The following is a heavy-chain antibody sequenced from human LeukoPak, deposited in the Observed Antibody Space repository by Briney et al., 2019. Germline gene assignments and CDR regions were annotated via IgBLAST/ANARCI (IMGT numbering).Heavy chain of an antibody. CDR1: GYTFTSYD. CDR2: MNPNSGNT. D-gene: IGHD5-12*01. V-gene: IGHV1-8*01. CDR3: ARGLKRGYSGLPPTWVRLGYYGMDV. J-gene: IGHJ6*02. Sequence: EASVKVSCKASGYTFTSYDINWVRQATGQGLEWMGWMNPNSGNTGYAQKFQGRVTMTRNTSISTAYMELSSLRSEDTAVYYCARGLKRGYSGLPPTWVRLGYYGMDVWGQGTTVTVSS.